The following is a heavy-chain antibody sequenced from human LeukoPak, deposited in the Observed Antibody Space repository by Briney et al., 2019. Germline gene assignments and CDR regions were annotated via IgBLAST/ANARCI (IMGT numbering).Heavy chain of an antibody. CDR3: SKGTNSSSWYYDN. CDR2: IWFDGSNQ. J-gene: IGHJ4*02. CDR1: GFTFHHYG. D-gene: IGHD6-13*01. V-gene: IGHV3-33*06. Sequence: PGRSLRLSCAAFGFTFHHYGMHWVRQAPGKGLEWVTMIWFDGSNQYYADSVKGRFTISRDNSRNTLYLQMSSLRAEDTAVYYCSKGTNSSSWYYDNWGQGTLVTVSS.